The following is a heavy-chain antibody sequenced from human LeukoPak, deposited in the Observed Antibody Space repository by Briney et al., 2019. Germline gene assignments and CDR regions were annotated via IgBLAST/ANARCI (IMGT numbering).Heavy chain of an antibody. CDR1: GFTFSHHG. Sequence: GGSPRLSCAASGFTFSHHGMHWVRQAPGKGLEWVAFILFDGSKKYFVDSVKGRFTISRDNSNNAVSLQMNNLRTEDTAMYYCARAVDKGTGYYMDFWGRGTLVTVSS. V-gene: IGHV3-30*02. D-gene: IGHD3-22*01. CDR3: ARAVDKGTGYYMDF. CDR2: ILFDGSKK. J-gene: IGHJ4*02.